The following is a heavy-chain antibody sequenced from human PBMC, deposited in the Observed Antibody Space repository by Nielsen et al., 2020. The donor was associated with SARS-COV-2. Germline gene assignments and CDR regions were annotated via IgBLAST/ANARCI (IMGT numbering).Heavy chain of an antibody. V-gene: IGHV4-34*01. Sequence: PGKGLEWIGEINHSGSTNYNPSLKSRVTISVDTSKNQFSLKLSSVIAADTAVYYCARGSISMVRGVIQNYYYYYGMDVWGQGTTVTVSS. CDR2: INHSGST. J-gene: IGHJ6*02. D-gene: IGHD3-10*01. CDR3: ARGSISMVRGVIQNYYYYYGMDV.